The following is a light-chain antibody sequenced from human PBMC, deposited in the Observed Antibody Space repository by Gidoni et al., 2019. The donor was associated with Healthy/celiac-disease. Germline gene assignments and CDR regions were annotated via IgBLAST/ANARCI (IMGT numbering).Light chain of an antibody. CDR1: QSVLYSSNNKKY. CDR3: QQYYSTPRT. J-gene: IGKJ1*01. Sequence: DIVMTQSPDSLAVSLGERATINCKSSQSVLYSSNNKKYLAWYQQKPGQPPKLLIYWASTRESGVPDRFSGSGSGPDFTLTISSLQAEDVAVYYCQQYYSTPRTFGQGTKVEIK. CDR2: WAS. V-gene: IGKV4-1*01.